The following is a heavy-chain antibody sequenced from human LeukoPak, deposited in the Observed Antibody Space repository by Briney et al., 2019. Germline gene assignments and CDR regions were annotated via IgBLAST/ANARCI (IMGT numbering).Heavy chain of an antibody. V-gene: IGHV4-39*01. CDR1: GGSISSSSYY. CDR2: IYYSGST. D-gene: IGHD2/OR15-2a*01. CDR3: ARRNKSTGPLTFDI. J-gene: IGHJ3*02. Sequence: PSETLSLTCTVSGGSISSSSYYWVWIRQPPGKGLEWIGSIYYSGSTYYNPSLKSRVTISVDTSKNQFSLKLSSVTAADTSVYYCARRNKSTGPLTFDIWGQGTMVTVSS.